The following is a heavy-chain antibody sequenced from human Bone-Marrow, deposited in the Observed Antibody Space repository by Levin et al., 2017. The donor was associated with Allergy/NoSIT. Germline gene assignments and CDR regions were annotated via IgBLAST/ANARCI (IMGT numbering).Heavy chain of an antibody. Sequence: VASVKVSCKTSGGSFTHYPISWVRQAPGQGLEWVGGITPIFDAANSAPKFQGRVTITADKSTSTAYMELNSLTSEDTALYYCARESGNKGYFDSWGQGTLVIVSS. CDR1: GGSFTHYP. D-gene: IGHD1-26*01. J-gene: IGHJ4*02. V-gene: IGHV1-69*06. CDR2: ITPIFDAA. CDR3: ARESGNKGYFDS.